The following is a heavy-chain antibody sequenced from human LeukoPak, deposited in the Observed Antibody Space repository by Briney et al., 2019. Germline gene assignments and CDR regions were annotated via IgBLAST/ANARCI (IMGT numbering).Heavy chain of an antibody. J-gene: IGHJ5*02. CDR1: GGSIRSSSYY. Sequence: SETLSLTCTVSGGSIRSSSYYWGWIRQPPGKGLEWIGSIYYSGSTYYNPSLKSRVTILVDTSKNQFSLKLSSVTAADTAVYYCARDVSPRYYDFWSGSAGFDPWGQGTLVTVSS. V-gene: IGHV4-39*07. CDR3: ARDVSPRYYDFWSGSAGFDP. CDR2: IYYSGST. D-gene: IGHD3-3*01.